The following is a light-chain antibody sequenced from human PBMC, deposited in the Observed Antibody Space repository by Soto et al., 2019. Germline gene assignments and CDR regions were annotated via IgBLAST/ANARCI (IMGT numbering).Light chain of an antibody. J-gene: IGLJ1*01. CDR3: SSHTRSSTHV. Sequence: QSALTQPASVSGSPGQSITISCTGTSSDVGGYNYVSWYQQHPGKAPKVMIYDVSNRPSGVSNRFSGSKSGNTASLSISGLQADDEADYYCSSHTRSSTHVFGTGTKLTVL. CDR1: SSDVGGYNY. CDR2: DVS. V-gene: IGLV2-14*01.